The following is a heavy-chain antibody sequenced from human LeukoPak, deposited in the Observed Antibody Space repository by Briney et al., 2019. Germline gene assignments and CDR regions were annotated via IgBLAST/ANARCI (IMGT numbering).Heavy chain of an antibody. V-gene: IGHV4-34*01. D-gene: IGHD6-25*01. J-gene: IGHJ6*03. CDR2: INHSGST. CDR1: GGSFSGYY. CDR3: ARGGGSATWYYYMDV. Sequence: SETPSLTCAVYGGSFSGYYWSWIRQPPGKGLEWIGEINHSGSTNYNPSLKSRVTISVDTSKNQFSLKLSSVTAADTAVYYCARGGGSATWYYYMDVWGKGTTVTVSS.